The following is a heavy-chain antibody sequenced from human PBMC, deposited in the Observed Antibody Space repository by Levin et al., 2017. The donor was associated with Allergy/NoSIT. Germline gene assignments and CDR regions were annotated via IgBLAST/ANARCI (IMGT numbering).Heavy chain of an antibody. J-gene: IGHJ4*02. CDR2: ISGSGGNT. V-gene: IGHV3-23*01. D-gene: IGHD2-8*02. CDR1: GFTFSSYA. Sequence: GESLKISCAASGFTFSSYAMSWVRQAPGKGLEWVSAISGSGGNTYYADSVKGRFTISRDNSKNTLYLQMNSLRAEDTAVYYCAKDRLVLVVYARIYDYWGQGTLVTVSS. CDR3: AKDRLVLVVYARIYDY.